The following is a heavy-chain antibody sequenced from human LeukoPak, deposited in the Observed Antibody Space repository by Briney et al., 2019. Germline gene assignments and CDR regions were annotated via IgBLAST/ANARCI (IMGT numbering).Heavy chain of an antibody. J-gene: IGHJ6*02. V-gene: IGHV3-13*01. CDR2: IGTAGDK. D-gene: IGHD4-17*01. CDR1: GFTFSSYD. Sequence: GGSLRPSCAAAGFTFSSYDTHWVRQPTGEGLEWASAIGTAGDKYYPGSVKGRFTISRENAKNSLYLQMNSLRAGDTAVYYCARGSYGDSTYYGMDVWGQGTTVTVSS. CDR3: ARGSYGDSTYYGMDV.